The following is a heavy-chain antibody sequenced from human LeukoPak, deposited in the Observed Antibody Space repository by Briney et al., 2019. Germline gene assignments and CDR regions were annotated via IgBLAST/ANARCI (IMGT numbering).Heavy chain of an antibody. CDR3: ARDGTMAPFDY. J-gene: IGHJ4*02. CDR1: GFTFSSYW. CDR2: TNSDGSST. Sequence: PGGPLRLSCAASGFTFSSYWMHWVSQAPGKGLAWVSRTNSDGSSTSYADSVKRRFTISRDNAKNTLYLQMNSLRAEDTAVYYCARDGTMAPFDYWGQGTLVTGSS. D-gene: IGHD1-7*01. V-gene: IGHV3-74*01.